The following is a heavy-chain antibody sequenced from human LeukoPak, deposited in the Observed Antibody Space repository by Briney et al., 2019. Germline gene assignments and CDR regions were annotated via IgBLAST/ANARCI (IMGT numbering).Heavy chain of an antibody. V-gene: IGHV3-30*02. CDR3: ARGVPRDGYNTGGFDY. CDR1: RFTFSSYG. Sequence: GGSLRLSCAASRFTFSSYGMHWVRQAPGKGLEWVAFTRYDGSKKYYADSVRGRFTISRDNSKNTLYLQMNSLRADDTAVYYCARGVPRDGYNTGGFDYWGQGTLVTVSS. J-gene: IGHJ4*02. CDR2: TRYDGSKK. D-gene: IGHD5-24*01.